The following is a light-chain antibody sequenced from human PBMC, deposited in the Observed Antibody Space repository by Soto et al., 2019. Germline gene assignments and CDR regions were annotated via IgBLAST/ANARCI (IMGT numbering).Light chain of an antibody. CDR1: SSDVGSYNL. CDR3: CSYAGSSTYV. Sequence: QSVLTQPASVSGSPGQSITISCTGTSSDVGSYNLVSWYQQHPGKAPKVMIYEVSKRPSGVPNRFSGSKSGNTASLTISGLQAEDEADYHCCSYAGSSTYVFGTGTKVTVL. CDR2: EVS. V-gene: IGLV2-23*02. J-gene: IGLJ1*01.